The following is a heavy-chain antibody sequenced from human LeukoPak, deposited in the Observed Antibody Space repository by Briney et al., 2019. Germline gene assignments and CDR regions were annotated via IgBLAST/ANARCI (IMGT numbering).Heavy chain of an antibody. CDR1: GYTFTSYY. V-gene: IGHV1-2*04. CDR3: ARGRYYDSSGYLGDFDY. J-gene: IGHJ4*02. CDR2: INPNSGGT. Sequence: ASVKVSCKASGYTFTSYYMHWVRQAPGQGLEWMGWINPNSGGTNYAQKFQGWVTMTRDTSISTAYMELSRLRSDDTAVYYCARGRYYDSSGYLGDFDYWGQGTLVTVSS. D-gene: IGHD3-22*01.